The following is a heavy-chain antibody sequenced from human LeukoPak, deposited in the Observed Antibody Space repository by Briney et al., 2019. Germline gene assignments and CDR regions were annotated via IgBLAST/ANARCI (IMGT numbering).Heavy chain of an antibody. CDR1: GYTFTSYD. Sequence: ASVKVSCKASGYTFTSYDINWVRQATGQGLEWMGWMNPNSGNTGYAQKFQGRVTMTRNTSISTAYMELSSLRPEDTAVYYCARGPAQDMVYYYYYGMDVWGQGTTVTVPS. CDR2: MNPNSGNT. CDR3: ARGPAQDMVYYYYYGMDV. J-gene: IGHJ6*02. D-gene: IGHD2-15*01. V-gene: IGHV1-8*01.